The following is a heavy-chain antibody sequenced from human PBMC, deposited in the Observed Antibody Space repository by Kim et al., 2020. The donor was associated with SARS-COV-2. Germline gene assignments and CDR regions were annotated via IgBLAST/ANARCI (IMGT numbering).Heavy chain of an antibody. D-gene: IGHD3-22*01. CDR3: ASNYYDSSGYPLFAFDI. J-gene: IGHJ3*02. CDR1: GGTFSSYA. Sequence: SVKVSCKASGGTFSSYAISWVRQAPGQGLEWMGGIIPIFGTANYAQKFQGRVTITADESTSTAYVELSSLRSEDTAVYYCASNYYDSSGYPLFAFDIWGQGTMVTVSS. V-gene: IGHV1-69*13. CDR2: IIPIFGTA.